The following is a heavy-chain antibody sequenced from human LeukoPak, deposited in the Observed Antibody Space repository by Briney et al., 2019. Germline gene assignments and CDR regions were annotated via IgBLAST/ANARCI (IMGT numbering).Heavy chain of an antibody. D-gene: IGHD2-2*01. CDR2: IYYSGST. J-gene: IGHJ6*03. V-gene: IGHV4-59*01. CDR1: GGSISSYY. Sequence: SETLSLTCTVSGGSISSYYWSWIRQPPGKGLEWIGYIYYSGSTNYNPSLKSRVTISVDTSKNQFSLKLSSVTAADTAVYYCARRGYCSSTSCPYYYYYMDVWGKGTTVTVSS. CDR3: ARRGYCSSTSCPYYYYYMDV.